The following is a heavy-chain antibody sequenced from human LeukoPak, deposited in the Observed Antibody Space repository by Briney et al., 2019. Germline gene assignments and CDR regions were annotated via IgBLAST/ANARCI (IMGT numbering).Heavy chain of an antibody. V-gene: IGHV3-23*01. CDR1: GFTFSNLA. J-gene: IGHJ4*02. CDR3: AKDARRSSGWYFFDH. Sequence: GGSLRLSCVASGFTFSNLAMGWVRQAPGKGLEWVSVISDSGVTTYYADSVKGRFTISRDNSRNTLCLQMNSLRVEDTAVYYCAKDARRSSGWYFFDHWGQGTLVTVSS. D-gene: IGHD6-19*01. CDR2: ISDSGVTT.